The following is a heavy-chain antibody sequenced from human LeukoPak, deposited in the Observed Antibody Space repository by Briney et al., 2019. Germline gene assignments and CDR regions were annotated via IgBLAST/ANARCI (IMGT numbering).Heavy chain of an antibody. V-gene: IGHV3-21*01. Sequence: GGSLRLSCAASGFTSSSYSMNWVGQAPGKGLEWVSSISSSSSNIYYADSVKGRFTISRDNAKNSPYLQMNSLRAEDTAVYYCARDNSPKYSSGWYDYGYWGQGTLVTVSS. D-gene: IGHD6-19*01. CDR1: GFTSSSYS. J-gene: IGHJ4*02. CDR3: ARDNSPKYSSGWYDYGY. CDR2: ISSSSSNI.